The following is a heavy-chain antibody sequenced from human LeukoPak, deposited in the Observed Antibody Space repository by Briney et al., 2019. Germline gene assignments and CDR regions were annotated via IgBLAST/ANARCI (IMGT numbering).Heavy chain of an antibody. CDR3: TTTERVYYYGSGSYYNNTYYFDY. J-gene: IGHJ4*02. CDR2: IKSKTDGGTT. CDR1: GFTFSNAW. D-gene: IGHD3-10*01. V-gene: IGHV3-15*01. Sequence: GGSLRPSCAASGFTFSNAWMSWVRQAPGKGLEWVGRIKSKTDGGTTDYAAPVKGRFTISRDDSKNTLYLQMNSLKTEDTAVYYCTTTERVYYYGSGSYYNNTYYFDYWGQGTLVTVSS.